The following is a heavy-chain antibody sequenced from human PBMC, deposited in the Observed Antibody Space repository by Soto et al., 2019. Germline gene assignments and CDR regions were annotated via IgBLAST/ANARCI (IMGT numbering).Heavy chain of an antibody. J-gene: IGHJ6*02. D-gene: IGHD6-19*01. Sequence: SETLSLTCTVSGGSISSGGYYWSWIRQHPGKGLEWIGYIYYSGSTYYNPSLKSRVTISVDTSKNQFSLKLSSVTAADTAVYCCARDRIAVAPHEGGTLYYYYYYGMDVWGQGTTVTVSS. CDR2: IYYSGST. CDR3: ARDRIAVAPHEGGTLYYYYYYGMDV. V-gene: IGHV4-31*03. CDR1: GGSISSGGYY.